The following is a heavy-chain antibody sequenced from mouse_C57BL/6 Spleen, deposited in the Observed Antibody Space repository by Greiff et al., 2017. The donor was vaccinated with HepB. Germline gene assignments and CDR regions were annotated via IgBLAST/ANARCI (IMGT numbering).Heavy chain of an antibody. CDR3: ARDTLSY. J-gene: IGHJ2*01. CDR2: INPNNGGT. Sequence: EVQLQQSGPELVKPGASVKISCKASGYTFTDYYMNWVKQSHGKSLEWIGDINPNNGGTSYNQKFKGKATLTVDKSSSTAYMELRSLTSEDSAVYYCARDTLSYWGQGTTLTVSS. V-gene: IGHV1-26*01. CDR1: GYTFTDYY. D-gene: IGHD5-1-1*01.